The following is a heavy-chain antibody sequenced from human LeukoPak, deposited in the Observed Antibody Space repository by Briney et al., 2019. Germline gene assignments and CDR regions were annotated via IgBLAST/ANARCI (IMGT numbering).Heavy chain of an antibody. V-gene: IGHV1-69*04. CDR1: GGTFSSYA. CDR2: IIPILGIA. CDR3: ARDKDVHAADYYYYYGMDG. D-gene: IGHD2-15*01. Sequence: ASVKVSCKASGGTFSSYAISWVGRAPGQGLEWWGRIIPILGIAKYAQKSPATVTITAQKPTSTPYIEPSSLRSEDPAVYYCARDKDVHAADYYYYYGMDGGGQGGTVTVSS. J-gene: IGHJ6*02.